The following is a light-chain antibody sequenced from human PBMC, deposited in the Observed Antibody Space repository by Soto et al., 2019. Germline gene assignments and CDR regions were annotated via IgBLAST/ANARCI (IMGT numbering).Light chain of an antibody. V-gene: IGLV1-40*01. CDR3: AAWDDSLNAVV. CDR1: SSNIGAGYD. CDR2: GND. Sequence: QSVLTQPPSVSGAPGQRVTISCTGSSSNIGAGYDVHWYQQLPGTAPKLLIYGNDQRPSGVPDRFSGSKSGTSASLAISGLQSEDEADYYCAAWDDSLNAVVFGGGTKLTVL. J-gene: IGLJ2*01.